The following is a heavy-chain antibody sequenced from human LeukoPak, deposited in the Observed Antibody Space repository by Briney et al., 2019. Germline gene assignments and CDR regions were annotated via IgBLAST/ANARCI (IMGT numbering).Heavy chain of an antibody. V-gene: IGHV3-30*02. D-gene: IGHD3-10*01. CDR2: IQYNGNNK. CDR1: GFTFNNFG. CDR3: AKDNRDYYIDY. J-gene: IGHJ4*02. Sequence: GGSLRLSCAASGFTFNNFGMHWVRQAPGKGLEWVTFIQYNGNNKYYADSVKGRFTISRDNSKNTLYPQMNSLRAEDTAVYYCAKDNRDYYIDYWGQGTLVTVSS.